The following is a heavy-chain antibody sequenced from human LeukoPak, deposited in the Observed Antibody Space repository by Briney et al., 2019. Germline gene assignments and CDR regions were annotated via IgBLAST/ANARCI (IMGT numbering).Heavy chain of an antibody. V-gene: IGHV3-13*05. CDR1: GFTFSTYD. D-gene: IGHD5-18*01. CDR3: ARVVHGYLGRYGMDV. J-gene: IGHJ6*02. CDR2: IDTGGYP. Sequence: RGSLRLSCAASGFTFSTYDMRWVRQPPGKGLEWVSAIDTGGYPYYPASVKGRFTISRENAKNSVYLHMNSLRAGDTAVYYCARVVHGYLGRYGMDVWGQGTTVSVPS.